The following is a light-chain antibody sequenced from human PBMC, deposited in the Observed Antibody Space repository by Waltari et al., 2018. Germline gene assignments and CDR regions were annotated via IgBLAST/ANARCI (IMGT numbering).Light chain of an antibody. CDR2: DVN. V-gene: IGLV2-14*03. J-gene: IGLJ2*01. CDR3: SSYTSRNTLL. CDR1: SSDVGGFAY. Sequence: QSALTQPASVSGSPGPSITISCTGTSSDVGGFAYVPWYQQHPNKAPKLLIYDVNNRPSGVSNRFSGSKSGNTASLTISGLQAEDEADYYCSSYTSRNTLLFGGGTKLTAL.